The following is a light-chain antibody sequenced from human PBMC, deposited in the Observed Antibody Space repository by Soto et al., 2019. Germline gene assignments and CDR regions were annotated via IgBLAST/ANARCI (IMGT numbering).Light chain of an antibody. CDR2: EVS. J-gene: IGLJ1*01. CDR1: SSDVGSYNY. CDR3: SSYTNRTTLYV. V-gene: IGLV2-14*01. Sequence: QSALTQPASLSGSPGQSITISCTGTSSDVGSYNYVSWYQLHPGKAPKLMIYEVSNRPSGVSNRFSGSKSGDTASLTISGLQAEDEADYYCSSYTNRTTLYVFGTGTKVTVL.